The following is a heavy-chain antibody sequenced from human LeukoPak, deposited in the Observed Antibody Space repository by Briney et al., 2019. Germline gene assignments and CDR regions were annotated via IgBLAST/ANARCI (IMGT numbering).Heavy chain of an antibody. V-gene: IGHV3-48*02. Sequence: GGSLRLSCAASGFTFSSYSMDWVRQAPGKGLEWVSYIGSSSSTISYADSVKGRFTISRDNAKYSLYLQMNSLRDEDTAVYYCARWWNAFDIWGQGTMVTVSS. CDR1: GFTFSSYS. CDR3: ARWWNAFDI. CDR2: IGSSSSTI. J-gene: IGHJ3*02. D-gene: IGHD2-15*01.